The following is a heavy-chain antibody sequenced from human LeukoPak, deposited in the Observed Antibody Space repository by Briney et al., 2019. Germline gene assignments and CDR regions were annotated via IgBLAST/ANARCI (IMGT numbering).Heavy chain of an antibody. D-gene: IGHD1-26*01. CDR3: ARVMSVWELHYYYYMDV. V-gene: IGHV4-39*07. J-gene: IGHJ6*03. CDR1: GGSISSSSYY. CDR2: IYHSGST. Sequence: SETLSLTCTVSGGSISSSSYYWGWIRQPPGKGLEWIGEIYHSGSTNYNPSLKSRVTISVDKSKNQFSLKLSSVTAADTAVYYCARVMSVWELHYYYYMDVWGKGTTVTVSS.